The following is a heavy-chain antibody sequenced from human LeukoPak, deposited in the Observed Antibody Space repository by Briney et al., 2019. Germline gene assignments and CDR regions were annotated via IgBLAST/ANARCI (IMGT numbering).Heavy chain of an antibody. D-gene: IGHD3-22*01. CDR2: INPNSGGT. CDR3: ARATYYYDSSGYSS. Sequence: AAVKVSCKASGYTFTGYYMHWVRQAPGQGLEWMGWINPNSGGTNYAQKFQGRVTMTRDTSISTAYMELSRLRSDDTAVYYCARATYYYDSSGYSSWGQGTLVTVSS. V-gene: IGHV1-2*02. J-gene: IGHJ4*02. CDR1: GYTFTGYY.